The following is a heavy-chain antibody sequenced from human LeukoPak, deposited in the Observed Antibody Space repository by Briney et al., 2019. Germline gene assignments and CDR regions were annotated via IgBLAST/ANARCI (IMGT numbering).Heavy chain of an antibody. CDR3: VRYGSGTYSTPCNY. Sequence: PSETLSLTCTVSRGSTSSSSYYWGWIRQPPGRGLEWIGTIYYSGTTYYNPSLRSRVTMSVDTSRDRFSLSLSFVTAADTAVYYCVRYGSGTYSTPCNYWGQGTLVTVSS. CDR1: RGSTSSSSYY. J-gene: IGHJ4*02. CDR2: IYYSGTT. V-gene: IGHV4-39*01. D-gene: IGHD3-10*01.